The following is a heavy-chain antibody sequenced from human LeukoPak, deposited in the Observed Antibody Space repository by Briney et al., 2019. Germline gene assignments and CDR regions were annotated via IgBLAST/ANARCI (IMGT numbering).Heavy chain of an antibody. V-gene: IGHV4-59*01. J-gene: IGHJ4*02. D-gene: IGHD2-15*01. Sequence: PSETLSLTCTVSGGSISSYYWSWIRQPPGKGLEWIGYIYYSGSTNYNPSLKSRVTISVDTPKNQFSLKLSSVTAADTAVYYCARVRCSGGSCYSDYWGQGTLVTVSS. CDR1: GGSISSYY. CDR3: ARVRCSGGSCYSDY. CDR2: IYYSGST.